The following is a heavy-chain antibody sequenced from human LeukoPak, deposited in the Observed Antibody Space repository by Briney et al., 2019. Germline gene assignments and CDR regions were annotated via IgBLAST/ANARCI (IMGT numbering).Heavy chain of an antibody. J-gene: IGHJ4*02. CDR1: GGSISSSSYY. CDR2: IYYSGST. D-gene: IGHD6-13*01. Sequence: SETLSLTCTVSGGSISSSSYYWGWIRQPPGKGLEWIGSIYYSGSTYYNPSLKSRVTISVDTSKNQFSLKLSSVTAADTAVYYCARHGIAAAGGLDYWGQGTLVTVSS. CDR3: ARHGIAAAGGLDY. V-gene: IGHV4-39*01.